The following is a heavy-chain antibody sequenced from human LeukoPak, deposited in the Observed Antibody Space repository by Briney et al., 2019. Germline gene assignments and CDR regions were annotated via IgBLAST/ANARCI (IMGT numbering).Heavy chain of an antibody. CDR2: IGYDGTNE. CDR1: GFTFSSYG. D-gene: IGHD5-12*01. J-gene: IGHJ4*02. V-gene: IGHV3-33*01. Sequence: SGGSLRLSCAASGFTFSSYGMHWVRQAPGKGLEWVALIGYDGTNEYYADSVKGRFTISRDNSKNTLYLQMKSLRAEDTAVYDCARTSGVATNSAHFDYWGQGTLVTVSS. CDR3: ARTSGVATNSAHFDY.